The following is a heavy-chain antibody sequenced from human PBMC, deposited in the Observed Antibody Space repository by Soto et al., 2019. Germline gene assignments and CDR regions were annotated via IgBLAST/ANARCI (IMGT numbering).Heavy chain of an antibody. D-gene: IGHD3-22*01. V-gene: IGHV3-30-3*01. CDR1: GFTFSSYA. Sequence: QVQLVESGGGVVQPGRSLRLSCAASGFTFSSYAMHWVRQAPGKGLEWVAVISYDGSNKYYADSVKGRFTISRDNSKNTLYLQMNSLRAEDTAVYYCAIRYYYDSSGYYEDYYYYGMDVWGQGTTVTVSS. CDR2: ISYDGSNK. J-gene: IGHJ6*02. CDR3: AIRYYYDSSGYYEDYYYYGMDV.